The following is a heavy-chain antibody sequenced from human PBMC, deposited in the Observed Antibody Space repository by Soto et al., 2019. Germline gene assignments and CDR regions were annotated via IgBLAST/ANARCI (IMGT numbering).Heavy chain of an antibody. D-gene: IGHD5-12*01. CDR2: IYSGGST. J-gene: IGHJ4*02. CDR3: ARRGYSGYDSEYFDY. CDR1: GFTVSSNY. V-gene: IGHV3-53*01. Sequence: GGSLRLSCAASGFTVSSNYMSWVRHAPGKGLEWVSVIYSGGSTYYADSVKGRFTISRDNSKNTLYLQMNSLRAEDTAVYYCARRGYSGYDSEYFDYWGQGTLVTVSS.